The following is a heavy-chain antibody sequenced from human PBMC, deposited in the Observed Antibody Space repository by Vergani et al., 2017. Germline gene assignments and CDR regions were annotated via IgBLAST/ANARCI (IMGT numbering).Heavy chain of an antibody. D-gene: IGHD3-10*01. CDR1: GFTFSSYA. CDR3: ARELGGTDAFDI. CDR2: ISYDGSNK. V-gene: IGHV3-30-3*01. J-gene: IGHJ3*02. Sequence: QVQLVESGGGVVQPGRSLRLSCAASGFTFSSYAMHWVRQAPGKGLEWGAVISYDGSNKYYADSVKGRFTISRDNSKNTLYLQMNSLRAEDTAVYYCARELGGTDAFDIWGQGTMVTVSS.